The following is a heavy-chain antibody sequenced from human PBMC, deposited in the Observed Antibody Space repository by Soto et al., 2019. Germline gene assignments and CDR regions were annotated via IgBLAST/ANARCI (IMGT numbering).Heavy chain of an antibody. Sequence: EVQLAESGGGLAQPGGSLRLSCAASGFTLSGYAMDWVRQAPGKGLEYVSGISSNGVGTYYANSVQGRFTISRDNSKKPVYLQMGSLRPEDLAVYYCARRARPDFYYMDVWGKGTTVTVS. D-gene: IGHD6-6*01. CDR1: GFTLSGYA. CDR2: ISSNGVGT. J-gene: IGHJ6*03. CDR3: ARRARPDFYYMDV. V-gene: IGHV3-64*01.